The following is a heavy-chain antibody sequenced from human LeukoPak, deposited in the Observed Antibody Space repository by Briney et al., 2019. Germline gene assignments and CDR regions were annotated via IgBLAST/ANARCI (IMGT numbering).Heavy chain of an antibody. CDR3: ARADDFWSGYRRFFDP. CDR1: GGSFSGYY. D-gene: IGHD3-3*01. J-gene: IGHJ5*02. V-gene: IGHV4-34*01. Sequence: SETLSLTCAVYGGSFSGYYWSWIRQPPGKGLEWIGEINHSGSTNYNPSLKSRVTISVDTSKNQLSLKLSSVTAADTAVYYCARADDFWSGYRRFFDPWGQGTLVTVSS. CDR2: INHSGST.